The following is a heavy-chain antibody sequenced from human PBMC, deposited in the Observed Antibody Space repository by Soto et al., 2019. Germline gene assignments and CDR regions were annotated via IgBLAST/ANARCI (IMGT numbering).Heavy chain of an antibody. CDR2: ISGSGGST. V-gene: IGHV3-23*01. CDR3: ARGRQWLVRYYFDY. J-gene: IGHJ4*02. CDR1: GFTFSSYA. Sequence: GGSLRLSCAASGFTFSSYAMSWVRQAPGKGLEWVSAISGSGGSTYYADSVKGRFTISRDNSKNTLYLQMNSLRAEDTAVYYCARGRQWLVRYYFDYWGQGTLVTVST. D-gene: IGHD6-19*01.